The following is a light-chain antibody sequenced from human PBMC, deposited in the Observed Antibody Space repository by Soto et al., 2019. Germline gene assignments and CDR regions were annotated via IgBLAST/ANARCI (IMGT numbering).Light chain of an antibody. CDR2: GAS. Sequence: DIQMTQSPSLGSAVVGDRVTITCRASQSVSTWLAWYQQRPGRAPQMLVHGASVLESGVSSRFSGSGSGRQFTPDSRSQQSEDVATYNCQQYNSYTPTFGPGTKVEI. CDR3: QQYNSYTPT. V-gene: IGKV1-5*01. J-gene: IGKJ1*01. CDR1: QSVSTW.